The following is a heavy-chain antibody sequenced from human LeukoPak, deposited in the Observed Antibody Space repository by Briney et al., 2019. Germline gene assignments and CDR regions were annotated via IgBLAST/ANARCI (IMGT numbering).Heavy chain of an antibody. V-gene: IGHV3-23*01. Sequence: PGGSLRLSCAASGFTVSSNYMSWVRQAPGKGLEWVSAISGNAGIIYNADSVKGRFTISRDNSKNTLYLQMNSLRAEDTAVYYCAKDYYVPNYWGQGTLVTVSS. J-gene: IGHJ4*02. CDR3: AKDYYVPNY. CDR1: GFTVSSNY. D-gene: IGHD3-22*01. CDR2: ISGNAGII.